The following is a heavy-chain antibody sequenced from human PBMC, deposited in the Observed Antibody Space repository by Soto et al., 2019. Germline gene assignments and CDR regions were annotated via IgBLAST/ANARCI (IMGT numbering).Heavy chain of an antibody. J-gene: IGHJ3*02. D-gene: IGHD5-18*01. V-gene: IGHV1-18*01. Sequence: QVRLVQSGAEVKKPGASVKVSCKASGYTFTSYGISWVRQAPGQGLEWMGWISAYNGNTNYAQKLQGRVTMTTDTSTSTAYMELRSLRSDDTAVYYCARDRVGYSYGPRAFDIWGQGTMVTVSS. CDR1: GYTFTSYG. CDR2: ISAYNGNT. CDR3: ARDRVGYSYGPRAFDI.